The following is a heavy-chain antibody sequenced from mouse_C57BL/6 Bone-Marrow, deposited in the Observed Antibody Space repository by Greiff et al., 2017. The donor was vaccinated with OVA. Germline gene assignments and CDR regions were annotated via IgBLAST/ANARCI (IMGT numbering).Heavy chain of an antibody. D-gene: IGHD2-2*01. J-gene: IGHJ1*03. Sequence: EVKLQESGAELVRPGASVKLSCTASGFHIKDDYMPWVKQRPEQGLEWIGWIDPENGDTEYASRFQGKATITADTSSNTAYLQLSSLTSEDTAVYYCTTGGYLSYWYFDVWGTGTTVTVSS. V-gene: IGHV14-4*01. CDR1: GFHIKDDY. CDR2: IDPENGDT. CDR3: TTGGYLSYWYFDV.